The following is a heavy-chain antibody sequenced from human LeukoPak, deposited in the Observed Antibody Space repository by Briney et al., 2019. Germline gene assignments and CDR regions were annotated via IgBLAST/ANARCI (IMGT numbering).Heavy chain of an antibody. CDR2: INHSGST. Sequence: SETLSLTCAVYGGSFSGYYWSWIRQPPGKGLEWIGEINHSGSTNYNPSLKSRVTISVDTSKNQFSLKLSSVTAADTAVYYCARGRGITMVRGRRNWFDPWGQGTLVTVSS. CDR3: ARGRGITMVRGRRNWFDP. CDR1: GGSFSGYY. J-gene: IGHJ5*02. D-gene: IGHD3-10*01. V-gene: IGHV4-34*01.